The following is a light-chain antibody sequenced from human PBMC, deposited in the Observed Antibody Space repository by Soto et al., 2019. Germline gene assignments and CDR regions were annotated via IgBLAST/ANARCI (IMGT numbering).Light chain of an antibody. V-gene: IGKV1-39*01. J-gene: IGKJ1*01. Sequence: DIQMTQSPSSLSASVGDRVTITCRASQSISSYLNWYQQKPGKVPKLLIYAASSLQSGVPSRFSGSGSGTDFTLTISSLQPEDFATYYCQQSYSTLWTFG. CDR1: QSISSY. CDR3: QQSYSTLWT. CDR2: AAS.